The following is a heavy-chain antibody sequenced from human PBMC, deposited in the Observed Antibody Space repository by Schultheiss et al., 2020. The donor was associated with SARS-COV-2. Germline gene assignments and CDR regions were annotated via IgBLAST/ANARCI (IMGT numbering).Heavy chain of an antibody. Sequence: GGSLRLSCAASGFTFSSYGMHWVRQAPGKGLEWVAVISYDGSNKYYADSVKGRFTISRDNSKNTLYLQMNSLRAEDTAVYYCAKGSQLWGFDYWGQGTLVTVSS. CDR3: AKGSQLWGFDY. D-gene: IGHD5-18*01. CDR1: GFTFSSYG. V-gene: IGHV3-30*18. J-gene: IGHJ4*02. CDR2: ISYDGSNK.